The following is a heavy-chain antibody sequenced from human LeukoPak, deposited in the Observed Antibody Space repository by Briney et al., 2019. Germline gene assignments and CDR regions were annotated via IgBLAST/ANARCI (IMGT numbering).Heavy chain of an antibody. CDR1: GFTFRSYD. Sequence: GGSLRLSCAASGFTFRSYDMHWVRQATGKGLEWVSGIGTAGEIYYPGSVKGRFTISRENAKNSLYLQMNSLRAGDTAVYYCARHVVSYYYYMDVWGKGTTVTISS. V-gene: IGHV3-13*01. CDR3: ARHVVSYYYYMDV. J-gene: IGHJ6*03. CDR2: IGTAGEI.